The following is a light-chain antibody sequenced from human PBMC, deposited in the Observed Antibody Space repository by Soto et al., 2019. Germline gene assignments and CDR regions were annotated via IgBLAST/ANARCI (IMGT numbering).Light chain of an antibody. Sequence: EIVMTQSPGTLSVSPGEGATLFCRASQSVRTKLAWYQQRPGQAPRLLMYGASTRATGIPDRFSGSGSGTEFTLTISSLQSEDFAVYYCQQYNSWPPITFGQGTRLEIK. CDR3: QQYNSWPPIT. CDR1: QSVRTK. CDR2: GAS. J-gene: IGKJ5*01. V-gene: IGKV3-15*01.